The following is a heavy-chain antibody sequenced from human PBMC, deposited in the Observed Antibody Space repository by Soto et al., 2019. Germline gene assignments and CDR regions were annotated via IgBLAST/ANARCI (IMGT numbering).Heavy chain of an antibody. J-gene: IGHJ4*02. Sequence: PGGSLRLSCTDSGFTFSSHNMNWVRQAPGKGLEWVSVIYSGGSTYYADSVKGRFTISRDNSKNTLYLQMNSLRAEDAAVYYCAKVPGAIDPFHYWGQGTLVTVSS. V-gene: IGHV3-66*01. CDR3: AKVPGAIDPFHY. D-gene: IGHD3-16*02. CDR2: IYSGGST. CDR1: GFTFSSHN.